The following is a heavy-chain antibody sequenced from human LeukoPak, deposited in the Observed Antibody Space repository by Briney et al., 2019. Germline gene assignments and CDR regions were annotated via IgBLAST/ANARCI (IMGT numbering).Heavy chain of an antibody. CDR3: ARASSDILTGYYNLFDH. J-gene: IGHJ4*02. V-gene: IGHV4-59*01. CDR1: GVYISSDY. Sequence: SETLSLTCTVSGVYISSDYWSWIRQPPGKGLEWIGYVYYTGSPNYNPSLDSRVTISIDRPKNQFSLKLSSLTAADTAVYYCARASSDILTGYYNLFDHWGQGTLVAVPS. D-gene: IGHD3-9*01. CDR2: VYYTGSP.